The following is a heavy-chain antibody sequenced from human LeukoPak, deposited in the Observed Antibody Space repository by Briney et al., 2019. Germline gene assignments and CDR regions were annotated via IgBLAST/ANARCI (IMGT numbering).Heavy chain of an antibody. V-gene: IGHV1-18*01. CDR2: ISAYNGDT. CDR1: GYIFTRYG. CDR3: ARRSGYDRRMGTLDF. D-gene: IGHD5-12*01. J-gene: IGHJ4*02. Sequence: ASVKASCKASGYIFTRYGISWVRQAPGQGLEWMGWISAYNGDTNYAQKFQGRVTVTTDTSTTTAYMELRSLRSDDSAVYYCARRSGYDRRMGTLDFWGQGTLVTVSS.